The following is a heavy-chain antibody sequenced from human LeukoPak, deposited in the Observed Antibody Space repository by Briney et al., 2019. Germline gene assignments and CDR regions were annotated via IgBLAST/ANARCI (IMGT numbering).Heavy chain of an antibody. CDR3: AKDDYDILTGSGGFDY. CDR2: ISWNSGSI. Sequence: GGSLRLSRAASGFTFDDYAMHWVRQAPGKGPEWVSGISWNSGSIGYADSVKGRFTISRDNAKNSLYLQMNSLRAEDTALYYCAKDDYDILTGSGGFDYWGQGTLVTVSS. CDR1: GFTFDDYA. J-gene: IGHJ4*02. D-gene: IGHD3-9*01. V-gene: IGHV3-9*01.